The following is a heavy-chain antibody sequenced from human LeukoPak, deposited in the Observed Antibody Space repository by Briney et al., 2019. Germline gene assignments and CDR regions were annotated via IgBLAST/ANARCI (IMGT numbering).Heavy chain of an antibody. CDR1: SSTFDDYG. J-gene: IGHJ5*02. CDR2: INWSGGSI. D-gene: IGHD3-22*01. V-gene: IGHV3-20*01. Sequence: GGSLRLSCAASSSTFDDYGMSCVRQAPGKGLGWGSSINWSGGSISYADSVEGRFSIARDHSKTSLYLQMHSLRGEDTAFYHFARHDRYDSKTEWFDPWGQGTLVTVSS. CDR3: ARHDRYDSKTEWFDP.